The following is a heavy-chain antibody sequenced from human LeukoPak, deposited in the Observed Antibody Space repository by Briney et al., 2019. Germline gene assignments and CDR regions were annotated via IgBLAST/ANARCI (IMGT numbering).Heavy chain of an antibody. V-gene: IGHV4-30-4*02. CDR3: ARDYYGSGKGWFDP. CDR1: GGSISSGDYY. CDR2: IYYSGST. Sequence: SETRSLTCTVSGGSISSGDYYWSWIRQPPGKGLEWIGYIYYSGSTYYNPSLKSRVTISVDTSKNEFSLNLSSVTAADTAVYYCARDYYGSGKGWFDPWGQGTLVTVSS. D-gene: IGHD3-10*01. J-gene: IGHJ5*02.